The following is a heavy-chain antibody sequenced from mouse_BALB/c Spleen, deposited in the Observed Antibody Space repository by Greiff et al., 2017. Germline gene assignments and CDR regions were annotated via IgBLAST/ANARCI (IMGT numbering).Heavy chain of an antibody. J-gene: IGHJ2*01. CDR2: IDPENGNT. V-gene: IGHV14-1*02. CDR1: GFNIKDYY. CDR3: ARRGSTYFDY. Sequence: VQLKESGAELVRPGALVKLSCKASGFNIKDYYMHWVKQRPEQGLEWIGWIDPENGNTIYDPKFQGRASITADTSSNTAYLQLSSLTSEDTAVYYCARRGSTYFDYWGQGTTLTVSS. D-gene: IGHD1-1*01.